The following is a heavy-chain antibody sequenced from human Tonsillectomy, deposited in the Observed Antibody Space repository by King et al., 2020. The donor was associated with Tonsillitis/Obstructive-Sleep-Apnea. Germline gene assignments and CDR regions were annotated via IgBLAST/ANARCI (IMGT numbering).Heavy chain of an antibody. V-gene: IGHV1-18*01. CDR1: GYTFSSHG. CDR2: ISPYNGNA. CDR3: ARHIEMATLSNFDY. J-gene: IGHJ4*02. D-gene: IGHD5-24*01. Sequence: QLVQSGAEVKKPGASVKVSCKASGYTFSSHGISWVRQAPGQGLECRGGISPYNGNANCAQKVQGRVHMTTDTSTSTAYVELRSLRSDDTAVYYCARHIEMATLSNFDYWGQGTLVTVSS.